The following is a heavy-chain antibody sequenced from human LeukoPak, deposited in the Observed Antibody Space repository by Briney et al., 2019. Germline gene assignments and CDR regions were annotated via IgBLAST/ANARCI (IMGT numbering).Heavy chain of an antibody. CDR2: ISYDGSNK. CDR1: GFTFSSYA. D-gene: IGHD3-16*01. J-gene: IGHJ3*02. Sequence: GGSLRLSCAASGFTFSSYAMHWVRQAPGKGLEWVAVISYDGSNKYYADSVKGRFTISRDNSKNTLYLQMNSLSAEDTAVYYCVVWMIHTGDAFDIWGQGTMVTVSS. V-gene: IGHV3-30-3*01. CDR3: VVWMIHTGDAFDI.